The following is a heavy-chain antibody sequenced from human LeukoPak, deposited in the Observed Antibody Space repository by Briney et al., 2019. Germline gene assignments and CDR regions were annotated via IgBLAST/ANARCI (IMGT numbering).Heavy chain of an antibody. CDR2: IYSGGST. CDR3: ARDRRDYYDSSGPFDY. V-gene: IGHV3-66*02. D-gene: IGHD3-22*01. Sequence: PGGSLRLSCAASGFTVSSNYMSWVRQAPGKGLEWVSVIYSGGSTYYADSVKGRFTISGDNSKNTLYLQMNSLRAEDTAVYYCARDRRDYYDSSGPFDYWGQGTLVTVSS. J-gene: IGHJ4*02. CDR1: GFTVSSNY.